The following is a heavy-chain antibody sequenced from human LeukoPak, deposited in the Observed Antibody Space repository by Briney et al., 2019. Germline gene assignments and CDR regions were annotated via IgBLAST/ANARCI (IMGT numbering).Heavy chain of an antibody. CDR3: ARELMDV. CDR2: IKQDGSEK. CDR1: GLTFSSYW. V-gene: IGHV3-7*01. J-gene: IGHJ6*02. Sequence: PGGSLRLSCAASGLTFSSYWMSWVRQAPGKGLEWVANIKQDGSEKYYVDSVKGRFTISRDNAKNSLYLQMNSLRAEDTAVYYCARELMDVWGQGTTVTVSS.